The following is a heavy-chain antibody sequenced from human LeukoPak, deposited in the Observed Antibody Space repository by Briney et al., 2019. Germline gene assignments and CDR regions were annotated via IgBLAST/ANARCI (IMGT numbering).Heavy chain of an antibody. CDR1: GGSFSSGGYY. D-gene: IGHD4-17*01. CDR2: IYYSGRT. CDR3: ARVRDGDYGYIGFDP. J-gene: IGHJ5*02. V-gene: IGHV4-31*03. Sequence: PSETLSLTCTVSGGSFSSGGYYWSWIRQHPRKGLEWIGYIYYSGRTYYNPSLKSRVTISVDTSKNQFSLKLSSVTAADTAVYHCARVRDGDYGYIGFDPWGQGTLVTVSS.